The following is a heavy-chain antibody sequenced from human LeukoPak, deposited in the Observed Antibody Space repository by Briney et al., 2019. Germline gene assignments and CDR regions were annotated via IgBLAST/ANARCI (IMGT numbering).Heavy chain of an antibody. CDR3: ARGPGANYYYYYMDV. CDR2: IYSGGST. J-gene: IGHJ6*03. D-gene: IGHD7-27*01. Sequence: PGGSLRLSCAASGFTVSSNYVSWVRQAPGKGLEWVSVIYSGGSTYYADSVKGRFTISRDNSKNTLYLQMNSLRAEDTAVYYCARGPGANYYYYYMDVWGKGTTVTVSS. CDR1: GFTVSSNY. V-gene: IGHV3-53*01.